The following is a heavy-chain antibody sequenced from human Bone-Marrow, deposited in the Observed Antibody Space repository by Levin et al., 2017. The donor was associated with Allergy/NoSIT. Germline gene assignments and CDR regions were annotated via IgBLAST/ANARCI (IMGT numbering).Heavy chain of an antibody. CDR3: ATERGGSYAEH. J-gene: IGHJ1*01. D-gene: IGHD1-1*01. Sequence: NTGGSLRLSCATSGFTFTTYSMTWVRQAPGKGLEWFSTISTSGAYIYYADSIKGRFTISRDNAKNSLHLQMNSLRAEDTALYYCATERGGSYAEHWGQGTLVTVAS. CDR1: GFTFTTYS. CDR2: ISTSGAYI. V-gene: IGHV3-21*01.